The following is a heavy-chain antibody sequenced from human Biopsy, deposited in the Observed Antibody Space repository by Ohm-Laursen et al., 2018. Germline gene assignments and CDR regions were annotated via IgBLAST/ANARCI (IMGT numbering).Heavy chain of an antibody. D-gene: IGHD3-9*01. J-gene: IGHJ1*01. Sequence: SSVKVSCNTSTGTFDSYGVNWVRQAPGQGLEWLGGNIPILGTGNYAQKFQDRVTVAADTSTSTATMELRSLRSDDTAVYYCATKLTGYFHHWGQGTLVIVSS. V-gene: IGHV1-69*06. CDR1: TGTFDSYG. CDR3: ATKLTGYFHH. CDR2: NIPILGTG.